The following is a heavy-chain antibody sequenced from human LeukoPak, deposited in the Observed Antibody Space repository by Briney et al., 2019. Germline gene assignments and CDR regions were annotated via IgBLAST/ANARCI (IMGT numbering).Heavy chain of an antibody. CDR3: ARSSGYYSSLFYMHV. J-gene: IGHJ6*03. D-gene: IGHD3-22*01. CDR2: INPSGDPT. Sequence: ASVKVSCKASGYTFTSYYMHWVRQAPGQGPEWVGIINPSGDPTTYAQKFQGRVTMTSDMSTSTVYVELSSLRSEDTAVYYCARSSGYYSSLFYMHVWGKGTTVTVSS. V-gene: IGHV1-46*01. CDR1: GYTFTSYY.